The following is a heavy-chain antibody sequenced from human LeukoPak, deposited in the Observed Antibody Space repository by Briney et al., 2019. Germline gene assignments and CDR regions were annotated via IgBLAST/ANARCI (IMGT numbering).Heavy chain of an antibody. J-gene: IGHJ4*02. Sequence: GGSLRLSCAASGFTFSSYAMSWVRQAPGKGLEWVSAISGSGGSTDYADSVKGRFTISRANSKNTLYLQMNSLRAEDTAVYYCAKVSPPYDSSGYGPYYFDYWGQGTLVTVSS. D-gene: IGHD3-22*01. CDR3: AKVSPPYDSSGYGPYYFDY. CDR1: GFTFSSYA. CDR2: ISGSGGST. V-gene: IGHV3-23*01.